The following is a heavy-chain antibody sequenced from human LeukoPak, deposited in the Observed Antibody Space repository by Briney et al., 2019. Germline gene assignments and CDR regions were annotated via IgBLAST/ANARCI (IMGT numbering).Heavy chain of an antibody. D-gene: IGHD4-17*01. Sequence: ASVKVSCKSSGYTFTGYYMPWVRQAPGQGLEWMGRINSNKGATIYAQRFQGRVTMTRDTSISTIYMELRRLTSDDTAMYYCARDQVTVATPYFDSWGQGTLVTVSS. J-gene: IGHJ4*02. V-gene: IGHV1-2*06. CDR1: GYTFTGYY. CDR3: ARDQVTVATPYFDS. CDR2: INSNKGAT.